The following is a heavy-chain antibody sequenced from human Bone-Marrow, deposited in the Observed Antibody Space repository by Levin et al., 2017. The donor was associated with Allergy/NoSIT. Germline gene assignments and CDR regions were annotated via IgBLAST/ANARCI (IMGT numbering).Heavy chain of an antibody. V-gene: IGHV3-74*01. Sequence: GGSLRLSCAGSGFTFSTYWMHWVRQAPGKGLEWVSRINSDGSSTSYADSVKGRFTISRDNTKNTLVLQMISLREEDTAVYYCGSGTCVGYANHYYGIDVWGQGTTLSVSS. CDR2: INSDGSST. J-gene: IGHJ6*02. CDR1: GFTFSTYW. CDR3: GSGTCVGYANHYYGIDV. D-gene: IGHD2-8*01.